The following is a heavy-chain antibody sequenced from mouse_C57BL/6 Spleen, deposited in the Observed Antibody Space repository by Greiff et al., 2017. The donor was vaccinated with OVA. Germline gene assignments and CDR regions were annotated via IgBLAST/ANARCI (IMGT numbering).Heavy chain of an antibody. CDR2: IDPEDGET. CDR1: GFNIKDYY. J-gene: IGHJ4*01. Sequence: VQLKESGAELVKLGASVKLSCTASGFNIKDYYMHWVKQRTEQGLEWIGRIDPEDGETKYAPKFQGKATITADTSSNTAYLQLSSLTSEDTAVYYCARGYGSSFYAMDYWGQGTSVTVSS. V-gene: IGHV14-2*01. CDR3: ARGYGSSFYAMDY. D-gene: IGHD1-1*01.